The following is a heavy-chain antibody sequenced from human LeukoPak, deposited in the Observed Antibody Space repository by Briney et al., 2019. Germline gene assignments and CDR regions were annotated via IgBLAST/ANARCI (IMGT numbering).Heavy chain of an antibody. V-gene: IGHV4-38-2*02. J-gene: IGHJ6*03. CDR1: GYSISSGYY. Sequence: PSETLSLTCTVSGYSISSGYYWGWIRQPPGKGLEWIGSIYYSGSTYYNPSLKSRVTISVDTSKNQFSLKLSSVTAADTAVYYCARERPYAGEGLYYYMDVWGKGTTVTVSS. CDR3: ARERPYAGEGLYYYMDV. D-gene: IGHD3-16*01. CDR2: IYYSGST.